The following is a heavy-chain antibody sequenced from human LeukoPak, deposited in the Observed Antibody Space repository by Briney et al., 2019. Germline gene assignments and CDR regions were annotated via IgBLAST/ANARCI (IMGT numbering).Heavy chain of an antibody. CDR3: ARGDYYDSSGYYRGHYGTDV. V-gene: IGHV1-46*01. CDR2: INPSGGST. Sequence: ASVKVSCKASGYTFTSYYMHWVRQAPGQGLEWMGIINPSGGSTSYAQKFQGRVTMTRDTSTSTVYMELSSLRSEDTAVYYCARGDYYDSSGYYRGHYGTDVWGQGTTVTVSS. D-gene: IGHD3-22*01. J-gene: IGHJ6*02. CDR1: GYTFTSYY.